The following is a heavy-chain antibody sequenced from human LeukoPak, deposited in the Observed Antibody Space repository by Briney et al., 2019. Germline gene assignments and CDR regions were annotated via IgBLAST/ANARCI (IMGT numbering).Heavy chain of an antibody. V-gene: IGHV3-21*04. D-gene: IGHD6-19*01. J-gene: IGHJ4*02. Sequence: GGSLRLSCAASGFTFSSYSMNWVRQAPGKGLEWVSSISSSSSYIYYADSVKGRFTISRDNAKNSLYLQMNSLRVEDTAVYYCAKIAVTGLWYFDYWGQGTLVTVSS. CDR3: AKIAVTGLWYFDY. CDR1: GFTFSSYS. CDR2: ISSSSSYI.